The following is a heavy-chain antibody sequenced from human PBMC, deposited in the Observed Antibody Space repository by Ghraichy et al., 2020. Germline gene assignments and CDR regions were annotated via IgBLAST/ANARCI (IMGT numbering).Heavy chain of an antibody. J-gene: IGHJ4*02. CDR2: ISAYNGNT. CDR1: GYTFTSYG. Sequence: ASVKVSCKASGYTFTSYGISWVRQAPGQGLEWMGWISAYNGNTNYAQKLQGRVTMTTDTSTSTAYMELRSLRSDDTAVYYCARDRRRYDRSGYIGDYWGQGTLVTVSS. CDR3: ARDRRRYDRSGYIGDY. D-gene: IGHD3-22*01. V-gene: IGHV1-18*01.